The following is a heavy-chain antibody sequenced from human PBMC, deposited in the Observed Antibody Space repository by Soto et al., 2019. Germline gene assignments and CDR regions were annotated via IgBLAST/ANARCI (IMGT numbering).Heavy chain of an antibody. CDR3: ATTPQWDLPTYMVY. D-gene: IGHD1-26*01. Sequence: PGGSLRLSCAASGFTFSSYALTWVRQAPGRGLEWVSGISGSGGGTYYADSVKGRFTISRDNSKNTPFLQMNSLRAGDTAVYYCATTPQWDLPTYMVYWGQGTLVTVSS. J-gene: IGHJ4*02. CDR1: GFTFSSYA. V-gene: IGHV3-23*01. CDR2: ISGSGGGT.